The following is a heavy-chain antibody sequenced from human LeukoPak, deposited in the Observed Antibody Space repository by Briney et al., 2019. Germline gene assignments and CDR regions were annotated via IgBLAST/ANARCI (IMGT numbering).Heavy chain of an antibody. D-gene: IGHD3-22*01. CDR1: GFTFSSYG. J-gene: IGHJ4*02. Sequence: GGSLRLSCAASGFTFSSYGMTWVRQAPGKGLEWVSYISSSSSTIYYADSVKGRFTISRDNAKNSLYLQLNSLRAEDTAVYYCAKMSRNYYDSSGYYGYWGQGTLVTVSS. CDR2: ISSSSSTI. CDR3: AKMSRNYYDSSGYYGY. V-gene: IGHV3-48*01.